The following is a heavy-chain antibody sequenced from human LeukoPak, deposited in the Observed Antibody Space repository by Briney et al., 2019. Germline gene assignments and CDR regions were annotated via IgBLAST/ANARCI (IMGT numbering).Heavy chain of an antibody. CDR2: IWYDGSNK. D-gene: IGHD6-13*01. CDR1: GFTFSSYG. V-gene: IGHV3-33*01. Sequence: GGSLRLSCAASGFTFSSYGMHWVRQAPGKGLEWVAVIWYDGSNKYYADSVKGRFTISRDNSKNTLYLQMNSLRAEDTAVHYCARDRAAAAYYYYYMDVWGKGTTVTVSS. CDR3: ARDRAAAAYYYYYMDV. J-gene: IGHJ6*03.